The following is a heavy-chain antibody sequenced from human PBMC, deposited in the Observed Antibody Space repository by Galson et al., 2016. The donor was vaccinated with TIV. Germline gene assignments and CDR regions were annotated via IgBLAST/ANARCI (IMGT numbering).Heavy chain of an antibody. V-gene: IGHV3-23*01. CDR2: VSLSGGFT. J-gene: IGHJ3*02. Sequence: SLRLSCAATGFTFRGYVMSWVRQAPGEGLEWVSTVSLSGGFTYYADSVKGRFTISRDNSKYTLYLQMNALRAEDTAMYYCAKSGESGDYSWDGFDIWGQGTVVIVS. D-gene: IGHD1-26*01. CDR3: AKSGESGDYSWDGFDI. CDR1: GFTFRGYV.